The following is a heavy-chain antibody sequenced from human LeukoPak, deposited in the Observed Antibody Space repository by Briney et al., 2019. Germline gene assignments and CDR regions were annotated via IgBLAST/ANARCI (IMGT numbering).Heavy chain of an antibody. Sequence: PSETLSLTCTVSGGSFSSSSYYWGWFRQPLGQGLEWIGSIYSSGSTYYNPSPKSRVTISVDTSKNHCSLKRSSVTAADTAVYYCARAGIAVASDAFDIWGQGTMVTVSS. CDR3: ARAGIAVASDAFDI. D-gene: IGHD6-19*01. CDR2: IYSSGST. J-gene: IGHJ3*02. V-gene: IGHV4-39*07. CDR1: GGSFSSSSYY.